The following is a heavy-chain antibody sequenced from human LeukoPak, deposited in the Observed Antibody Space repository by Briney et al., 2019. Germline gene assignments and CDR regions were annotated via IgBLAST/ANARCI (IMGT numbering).Heavy chain of an antibody. CDR1: GFTFSTYS. CDR3: AREAVAGRGFDY. V-gene: IGHV3-48*01. J-gene: IGHJ4*02. D-gene: IGHD6-19*01. CDR2: ISSRSTTI. Sequence: GGSLRLSCAASGFTFSTYSMTWVRQAPGKGLEWVSYISSRSTTIYYADSMRGRFTISRDNAKNSLYPQVNNLRVEDTALYYCAREAVAGRGFDYWGQGALVTVSS.